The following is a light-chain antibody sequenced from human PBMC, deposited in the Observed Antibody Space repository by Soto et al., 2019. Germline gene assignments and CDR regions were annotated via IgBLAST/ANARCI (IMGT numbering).Light chain of an antibody. Sequence: QSALAQPASVSGSPGQSITISCAGTSSDVGAYNYVSWYQQLPGKAPKLMIYEVSNRPSGVSNRFSGSKSGNTASLTISGLQAEDEDDYYCSSYTSINTHVFGTGTKVTVL. CDR1: SSDVGAYNY. J-gene: IGLJ1*01. CDR3: SSYTSINTHV. CDR2: EVS. V-gene: IGLV2-14*01.